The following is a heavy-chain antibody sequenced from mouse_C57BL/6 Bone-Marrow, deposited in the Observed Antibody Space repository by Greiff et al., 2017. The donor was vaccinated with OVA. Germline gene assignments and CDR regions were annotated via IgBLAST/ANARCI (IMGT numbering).Heavy chain of an antibody. V-gene: IGHV5-6*02. CDR2: ISSGGSYT. J-gene: IGHJ3*01. D-gene: IGHD4-1*01. CDR1: GFTFSSYG. CDR3: ARLRTGGFWFAH. Sequence: DVKLVESGGDLVKPGGSLKLSCAASGFTFSSYGMSWVRQTPDKRLEWVATISSGGSYTYYPDSVKGRFTISRDNAKNTLYLQMSSLKSEDTAMYYCARLRTGGFWFAHCGPGTLVTVSA.